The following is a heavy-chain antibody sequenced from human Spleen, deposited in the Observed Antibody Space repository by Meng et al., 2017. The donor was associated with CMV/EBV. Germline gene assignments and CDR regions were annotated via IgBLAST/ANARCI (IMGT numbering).Heavy chain of an antibody. CDR2: IKTKANSYKT. J-gene: IGHJ4*02. V-gene: IGHV3-73*01. CDR3: TVESRGSYFVDN. Sequence: SGFSFSHSAMPWVRQASGKGLGWVGRIKTKANSYKTSYAASVKGRFSISRDDSKNTAYLQINSLKTEDTAVYYCTVESRGSYFVDNWGQGTLVTVSS. D-gene: IGHD3-16*01. CDR1: GFSFSHSA.